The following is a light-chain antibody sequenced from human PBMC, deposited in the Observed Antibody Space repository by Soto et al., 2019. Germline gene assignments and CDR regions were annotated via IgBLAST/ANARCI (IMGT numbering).Light chain of an antibody. Sequence: DIQMTQSPSTLSASVGDRVTITCRASQSISSWLAWYQQKPGKAPNLLIYKASSLESGVPSRFSGSGSGTEFTLTISSLQPDDFETYYCQQYESYSVTFGQGTRLEIK. CDR1: QSISSW. CDR2: KAS. CDR3: QQYESYSVT. J-gene: IGKJ5*01. V-gene: IGKV1-5*03.